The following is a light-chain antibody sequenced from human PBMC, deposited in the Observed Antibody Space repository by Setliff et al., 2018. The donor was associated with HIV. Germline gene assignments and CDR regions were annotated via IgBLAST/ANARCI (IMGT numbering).Light chain of an antibody. CDR2: DVS. J-gene: IGLJ1*01. CDR3: SSYAGNDNFV. V-gene: IGLV2-14*01. Sequence: QSVLAQPASVSGSPGQSITISCTGTSSDVGTYNAVYWYQQHPGKAPKLMIYDVSTRPSGVSNRFSGSKSGNTASLTVSGLQAEDEGDYYCSSYAGNDNFVFGTGTKVTVL. CDR1: SSDVGTYNA.